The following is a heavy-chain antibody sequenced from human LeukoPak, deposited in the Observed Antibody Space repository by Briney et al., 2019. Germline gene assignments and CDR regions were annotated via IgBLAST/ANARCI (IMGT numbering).Heavy chain of an antibody. CDR1: GGSISSYY. Sequence: SSETLSLTCTVSGGSISSYYWSWIRQPAGKGLEWIGRIYTSGSTNYNPSLKSRVTMSVDTSKNQFSLKLSSVTAADTAVYYCARALIAVAGYNWFDPWGQGTLVTVSS. CDR3: ARALIAVAGYNWFDP. V-gene: IGHV4-4*07. CDR2: IYTSGST. D-gene: IGHD6-19*01. J-gene: IGHJ5*02.